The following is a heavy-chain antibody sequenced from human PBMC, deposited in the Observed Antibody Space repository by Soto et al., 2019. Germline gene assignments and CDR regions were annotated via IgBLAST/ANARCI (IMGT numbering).Heavy chain of an antibody. CDR1: GFTFSKFA. CDR2: IFGSGGGI. V-gene: IGHV3-23*01. J-gene: IGHJ4*02. Sequence: EVQLLESGGGLVQPGGSLRLSCTASGFTFSKFAMTWVRQAPGKGLECVSGIFGSGGGIEYADSVKGRFTISRDNSKNTLYLQMTNLRADDTAVYYCAKDVVYGDGLWLMDHWGQGTQVTVSS. D-gene: IGHD4-17*01. CDR3: AKDVVYGDGLWLMDH.